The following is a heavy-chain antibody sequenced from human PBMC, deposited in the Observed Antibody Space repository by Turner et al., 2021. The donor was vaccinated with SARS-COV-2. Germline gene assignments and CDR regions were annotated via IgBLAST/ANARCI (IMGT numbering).Heavy chain of an antibody. V-gene: IGHV3-30*18. CDR1: GFTFSSYG. J-gene: IGHJ4*02. Sequence: QVQLVESGGGVVQPGRSLRLSCAASGFTFSSYGMHWVRQAPGKGLEWVAVTTYDGSNKYYADSVKGRFTISRDKSKNTLYLKMNSLRAEDTAVYYCAKQQGLYSNPMYYFDYWGQGTLVTVSS. D-gene: IGHD4-4*01. CDR3: AKQQGLYSNPMYYFDY. CDR2: TTYDGSNK.